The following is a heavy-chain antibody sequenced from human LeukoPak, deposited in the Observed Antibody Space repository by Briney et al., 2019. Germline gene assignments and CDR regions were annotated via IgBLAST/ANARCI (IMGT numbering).Heavy chain of an antibody. V-gene: IGHV4-61*02. Sequence: SQTLSLTCTVSGGSISSGSYYWSWIRQPAGKGLEWIGRIYTSGSTNYNPSLKSRVTISVDTSKNQFSLKLSSVTAADTAVYYCARVSMIVVVIPYWYFDLWGRGTLVTASS. J-gene: IGHJ2*01. CDR3: ARVSMIVVVIPYWYFDL. CDR2: IYTSGST. CDR1: GGSISSGSYY. D-gene: IGHD3-22*01.